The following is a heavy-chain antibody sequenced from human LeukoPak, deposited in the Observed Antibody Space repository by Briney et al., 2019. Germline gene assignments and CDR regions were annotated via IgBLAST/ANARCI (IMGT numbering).Heavy chain of an antibody. CDR1: GFTFDDYG. CDR3: ARAESDYDSSGYYYYFDY. J-gene: IGHJ4*02. CDR2: LNWNGGST. D-gene: IGHD3-22*01. Sequence: GGSLRLSCAASGFTFDDYGSSWVRPAPGKGLEWVSGLNWNGGSTGYADSVKGLFTISRDNDKNSLYLQMNSLRAEDTALYYCARAESDYDSSGYYYYFDYWGQGTLVTVSS. V-gene: IGHV3-20*04.